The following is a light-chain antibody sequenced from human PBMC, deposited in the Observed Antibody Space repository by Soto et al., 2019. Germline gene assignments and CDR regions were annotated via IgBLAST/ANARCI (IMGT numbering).Light chain of an antibody. Sequence: ILMTQSPATLSVSPGERATLSCRASQSVSNNLAWYQQKPGQAPRLLIYDASTRATGIPARFSGSGAGTEFTLTIAGLQSEDLGVYYCQQYNNWPPWTFGQGTKVEIK. J-gene: IGKJ1*01. V-gene: IGKV3-15*01. CDR1: QSVSNN. CDR3: QQYNNWPPWT. CDR2: DAS.